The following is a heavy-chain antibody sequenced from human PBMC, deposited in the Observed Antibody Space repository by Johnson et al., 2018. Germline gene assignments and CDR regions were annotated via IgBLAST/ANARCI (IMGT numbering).Heavy chain of an antibody. D-gene: IGHD5-18*01. CDR3: ARDDSYGYGRGAFDI. Sequence: VQLVQSGGGLVKPGGSLRLSCAASGFTFSSYSMNWVRQAPGKGLEWVSSISSSSSYIYYADSVKGRFTISRDNAKNSLYLQMNSLRAEDTAGYYCARDDSYGYGRGAFDIWGQGTMVTVSS. CDR2: ISSSSSYI. V-gene: IGHV3-21*01. J-gene: IGHJ3*02. CDR1: GFTFSSYS.